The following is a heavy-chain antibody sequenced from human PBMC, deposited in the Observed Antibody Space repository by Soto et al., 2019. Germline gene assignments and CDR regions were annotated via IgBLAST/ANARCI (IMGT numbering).Heavy chain of an antibody. CDR3: AREVRATFDP. CDR2: IKQDGSET. D-gene: IGHD1-26*01. J-gene: IGHJ5*02. Sequence: EVQLVESGGGLVQPGGSLRLSCAASGFTFNTYWMAWVRQAPGKGPEWVASIKQDGSETFYMDSVRGRFTISRDNAKNSLELQMNSLRAEYMAVYYCAREVRATFDPWGQGTLVTVSS. V-gene: IGHV3-7*01. CDR1: GFTFNTYW.